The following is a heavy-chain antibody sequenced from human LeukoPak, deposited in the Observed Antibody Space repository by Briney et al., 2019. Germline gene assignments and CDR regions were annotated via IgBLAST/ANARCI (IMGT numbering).Heavy chain of an antibody. Sequence: GGSLRLSCAPSGNIFGNCWMHWVRHGPGGGLVWISRINSDGGGAICADSVKGRFTVSRDNAKNTLYLQMNSLRAEDTAVYYCVRDVPHNWFDTWGQGTLVTVSS. J-gene: IGHJ5*02. CDR3: VRDVPHNWFDT. CDR2: INSDGGGA. V-gene: IGHV3-74*01. CDR1: GNIFGNCW.